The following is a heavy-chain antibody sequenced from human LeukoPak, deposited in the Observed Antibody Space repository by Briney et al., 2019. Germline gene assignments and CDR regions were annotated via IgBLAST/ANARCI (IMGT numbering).Heavy chain of an antibody. CDR1: GFTFSRYW. D-gene: IGHD6-19*01. CDR3: ARQLSGWYDADPY. CDR2: IKEDGSRN. V-gene: IGHV3-7*05. J-gene: IGHJ4*02. Sequence: RGSLRLSCAASGFTFSRYWMSWVRQAPGKGLEWVANIKEDGSRNHYVDSVKGRFTISRDNAKNSLYLQMSSLRAEDTAVYYCARQLSGWYDADPYWGEGTLVTVSS.